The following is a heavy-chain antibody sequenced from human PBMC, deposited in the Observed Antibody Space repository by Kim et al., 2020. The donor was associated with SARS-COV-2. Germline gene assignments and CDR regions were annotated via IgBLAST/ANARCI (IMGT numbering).Heavy chain of an antibody. Sequence: SVKVSCKASGGTFSSYAISWVRQAPGQGLEWMGRIIPILGIANYAQKFQGRVTITADKSTSTAYMELSSLRSEDTAVYYCARDGPDCSSTGCYDYWGQGTLVTVSS. J-gene: IGHJ4*02. CDR3: ARDGPDCSSTGCYDY. CDR2: IIPILGIA. D-gene: IGHD2-2*01. CDR1: GGTFSSYA. V-gene: IGHV1-69*04.